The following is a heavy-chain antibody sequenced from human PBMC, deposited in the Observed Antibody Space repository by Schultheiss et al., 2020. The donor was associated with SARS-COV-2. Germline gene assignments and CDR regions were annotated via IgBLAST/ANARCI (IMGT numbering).Heavy chain of an antibody. CDR2: ISYDGSNK. D-gene: IGHD6-19*01. Sequence: GGSLRLSCAASGFTFSSSWMHWVCQAPGKGLEWVAVISYDGSNKYYADSVKGRFTISRDNSKNTLYLQMNSLKTEDTAVYYCTTSGWYKGYYYYYGMDVWGQGTTVTVSS. J-gene: IGHJ6*02. CDR1: GFTFSSSW. CDR3: TTSGWYKGYYYYYGMDV. V-gene: IGHV3-30-3*01.